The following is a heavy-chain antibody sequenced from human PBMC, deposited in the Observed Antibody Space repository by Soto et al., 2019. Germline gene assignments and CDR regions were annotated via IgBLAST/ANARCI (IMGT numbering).Heavy chain of an antibody. V-gene: IGHV3-30*18. D-gene: IGHD2-15*01. CDR1: GFTFSSYG. J-gene: IGHJ4*02. CDR3: AKHPTRWFWTELVVVAARYYFDY. Sequence: VPLVESGGGVVQPGRSLRLSCAASGFTFSSYGMHWVRQAPGKGLEWVAVISYDGSNKYYADSVKGRFTISRDNSKNTLYLQMNSLRAEDTAVYYCAKHPTRWFWTELVVVAARYYFDYWGQGTLVTVSS. CDR2: ISYDGSNK.